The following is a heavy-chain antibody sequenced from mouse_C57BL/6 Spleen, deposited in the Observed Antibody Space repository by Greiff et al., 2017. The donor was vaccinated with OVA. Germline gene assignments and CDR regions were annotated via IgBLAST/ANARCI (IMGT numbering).Heavy chain of an antibody. J-gene: IGHJ1*03. Sequence: EVQGVESGGGLVKPGGSLKLSCAASGFTFSSYAMSWVRQTPEKRLEWVATISDGGSYTYYPDNVKGRFTISRDNAKNNLYLQMSHLKSEDTAMYYCAREGGIYGNYDWYFDVWGTGTTVTVSS. CDR1: GFTFSSYA. CDR3: AREGGIYGNYDWYFDV. D-gene: IGHD2-1*01. CDR2: ISDGGSYT. V-gene: IGHV5-4*01.